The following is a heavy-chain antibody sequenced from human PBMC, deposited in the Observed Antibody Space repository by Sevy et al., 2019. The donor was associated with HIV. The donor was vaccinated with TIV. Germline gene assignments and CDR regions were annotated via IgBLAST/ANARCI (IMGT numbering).Heavy chain of an antibody. CDR3: TTADIVVVPAAIAPKYYYYGMDV. Sequence: GGSLRLSCAASGFTFSNAWMSWVRHAPGKGLEWVGRIKSKTDGGTTDYAAPVKGRFTISRDDSKNTLYLQMNSLKTEDTAVYYCTTADIVVVPAAIAPKYYYYGMDVWGQGTTVTVSS. V-gene: IGHV3-15*01. D-gene: IGHD2-2*02. J-gene: IGHJ6*02. CDR1: GFTFSNAW. CDR2: IKSKTDGGTT.